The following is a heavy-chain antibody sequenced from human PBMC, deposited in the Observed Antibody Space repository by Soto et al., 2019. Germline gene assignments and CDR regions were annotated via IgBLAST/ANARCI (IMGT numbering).Heavy chain of an antibody. CDR2: IKEDGSLK. J-gene: IGHJ4*02. Sequence: DVQLVESGGGLVQPGGSLRLSCAASGFYITNYWMTWFRQAPGKGPEWVANIKEDGSLKFYVDSVRGRFTISRDNAKNSVYLGMSRRRAEDTAVYYCVRDSYTAHWHTAGEDYWGQGTLVTVSS. V-gene: IGHV3-7*01. CDR1: GFYITNYW. CDR3: VRDSYTAHWHTAGEDY. D-gene: IGHD3-10*01.